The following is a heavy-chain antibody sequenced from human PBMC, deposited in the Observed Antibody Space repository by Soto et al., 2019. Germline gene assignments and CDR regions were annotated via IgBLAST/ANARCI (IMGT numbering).Heavy chain of an antibody. D-gene: IGHD2-8*01. CDR3: ANHGGYGTFSDYCGMTV. V-gene: IGHV3-21*01. Sequence: EVQLVESGGGLVKPGGSLRLSCAASGFTFSIYSMNWVRQAPGKGLEWVSSISTSSIYIYYADSVKGRFTISRDDAKKTLYLQLNRLRAADSAVSYCANHGGYGTFSDYCGMTVWGQGTTATVSS. CDR1: GFTFSIYS. CDR2: ISTSSIYI. J-gene: IGHJ6*02.